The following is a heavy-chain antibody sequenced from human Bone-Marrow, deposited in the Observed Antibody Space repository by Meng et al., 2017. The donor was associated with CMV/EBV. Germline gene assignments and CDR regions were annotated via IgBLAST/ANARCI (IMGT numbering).Heavy chain of an antibody. CDR1: GFTFSSYA. Sequence: GESLKISCAASGFTFSSYAMSWVRQAPGKGLEWVSVIYSGGSSTYYADSVKGRFTISRDNSKNTLYLQMNSLRAEDTAVYYCAKDLSVNQIEWLWGAESDYWGQGTLVTFSS. CDR3: AKDLSVNQIEWLWGAESDY. CDR2: IYSGGSST. D-gene: IGHD3-3*01. J-gene: IGHJ4*02. V-gene: IGHV3-23*03.